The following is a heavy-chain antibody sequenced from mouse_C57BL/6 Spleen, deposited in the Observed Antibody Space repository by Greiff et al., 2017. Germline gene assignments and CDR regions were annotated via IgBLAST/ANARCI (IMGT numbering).Heavy chain of an antibody. D-gene: IGHD2-5*01. CDR3: ARWISYSNYGAMDY. CDR2: IDPSDSET. Sequence: QVQLQQPGAELVRPGSSVKLSCKASGYTFTSYWMHWVKQRPIQGLEWIGNIDPSDSETHYNQKFKDKATLTVDKSSSTAYMQLSSLTSEDSAVDYGARWISYSNYGAMDYWGQGTSVTVSS. J-gene: IGHJ4*01. V-gene: IGHV1-52*01. CDR1: GYTFTSYW.